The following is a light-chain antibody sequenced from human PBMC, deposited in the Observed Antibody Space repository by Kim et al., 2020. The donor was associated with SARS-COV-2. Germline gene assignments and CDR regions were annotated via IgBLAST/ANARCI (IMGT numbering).Light chain of an antibody. CDR1: SSDVGGYNY. V-gene: IGLV2-14*01. Sequence: QSALTQPASVSGSPGQSITISCTGTSSDVGGYNYVSWYQQHPGKAPKLMIYDVSKRPSGVSNRFSGSKSGNTASLTVSGLQAEDEADYYCSSYAGGNNAVFGGGTQLTVL. J-gene: IGLJ2*01. CDR2: DVS. CDR3: SSYAGGNNAV.